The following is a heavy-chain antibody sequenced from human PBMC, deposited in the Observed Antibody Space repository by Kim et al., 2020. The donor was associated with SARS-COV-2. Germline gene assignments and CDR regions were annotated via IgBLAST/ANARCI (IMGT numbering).Heavy chain of an antibody. Sequence: SETLSLTCAVYGGSFSAYYWSWIRQPPGKGLEWIGEINHSGSTNYNPSLKSRVTMSVDTSEKQFSLRLRFVTAADTAVYYCARGRKRTPSAIYGSGSYSNADYYYGMDVWGQGTTVTVSS. CDR1: GGSFSAYY. CDR2: INHSGST. V-gene: IGHV4-34*01. CDR3: ARGRKRTPSAIYGSGSYSNADYYYGMDV. D-gene: IGHD3-10*01. J-gene: IGHJ6*02.